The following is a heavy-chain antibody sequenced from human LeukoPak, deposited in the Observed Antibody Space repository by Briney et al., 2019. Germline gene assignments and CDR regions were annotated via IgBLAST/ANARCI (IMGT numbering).Heavy chain of an antibody. J-gene: IGHJ6*03. CDR1: GGSFSGYY. CDR2: INHSGST. Sequence: SETLSLTCAVYGGSFSGYYWSWIRQPPGKGLEWIGEINHSGSTNYNPSLKSRVTISVDTSKNQFSLKLSSVTAADTAVYYCARPVSSYYYMDVWGKGTTVIVSS. D-gene: IGHD3-16*01. V-gene: IGHV4-34*01. CDR3: ARPVSSYYYMDV.